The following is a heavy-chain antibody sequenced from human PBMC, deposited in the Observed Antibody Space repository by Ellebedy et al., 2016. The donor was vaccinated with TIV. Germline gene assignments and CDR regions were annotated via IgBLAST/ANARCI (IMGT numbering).Heavy chain of an antibody. D-gene: IGHD5-24*01. Sequence: SETLSLTXGASGGSFSPYYWNWIRQLPGKGLEWIGEIIHTGSTNNTPSLKSRVTMSLDTSTNQFSLKVTSLTAADTAVYYCARGQGWLQPDYWGQGTLVTVSS. CDR1: GGSFSPYY. V-gene: IGHV4-34*01. CDR2: IIHTGST. J-gene: IGHJ4*02. CDR3: ARGQGWLQPDY.